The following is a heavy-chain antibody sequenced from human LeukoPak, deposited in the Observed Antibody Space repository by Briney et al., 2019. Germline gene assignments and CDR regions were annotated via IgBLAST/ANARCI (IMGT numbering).Heavy chain of an antibody. V-gene: IGHV3-23*01. J-gene: IGHJ4*02. CDR3: AKDVTIVVVTYFDY. CDR1: GFSFSSYA. D-gene: IGHD2-21*02. CDR2: ISGSGGST. Sequence: GASLRLSCAASGFSFSSYAMTWVRQAPGKGLEWVSAISGSGGSTYYADSVKGRFTISRDNSKNTLYLQMNSLRAEDTAVYYCAKDVTIVVVTYFDYWGQGTLVTVSS.